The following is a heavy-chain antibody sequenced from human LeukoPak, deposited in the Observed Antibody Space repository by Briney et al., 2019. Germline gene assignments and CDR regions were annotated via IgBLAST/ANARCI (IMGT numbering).Heavy chain of an antibody. V-gene: IGHV3-74*01. D-gene: IGHD6-19*01. J-gene: IGHJ3*02. CDR3: AKDLRVAALDI. Sequence: SGGSLRLSCAASGFTLSGFWMHWLRQAPGKGLVWVSRIKYDGTSTSYADSVKGRFTISRDNSKNTLYLQMNSLRAEDTAVYYCAKDLRVAALDIWGQGTMVIVSS. CDR1: GFTLSGFW. CDR2: IKYDGTST.